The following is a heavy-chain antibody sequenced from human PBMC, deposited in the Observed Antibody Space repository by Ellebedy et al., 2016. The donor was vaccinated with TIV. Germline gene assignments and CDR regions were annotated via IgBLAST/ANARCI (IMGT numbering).Heavy chain of an antibody. V-gene: IGHV4-4*02. CDR2: VHQSGST. D-gene: IGHD6-13*01. Sequence: PSETLSLTCAVSGASVSSRSWWGWVRQPPGKGLEWIGEVHQSGSTTYNPSLKSRVTMSVDKSNNQFSLRLTSVTAADTAVYYCARLGSSWSPQSYYFDFWGQGSLVTVSS. CDR1: GASVSSRSW. J-gene: IGHJ4*02. CDR3: ARLGSSWSPQSYYFDF.